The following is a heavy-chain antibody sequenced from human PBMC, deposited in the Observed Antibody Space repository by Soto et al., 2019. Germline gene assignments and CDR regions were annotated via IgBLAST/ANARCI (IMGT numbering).Heavy chain of an antibody. V-gene: IGHV4-34*01. D-gene: IGHD3-10*01. CDR2: INHSGST. J-gene: IGHJ6*03. Sequence: SETLSLTCAVYGGSFSGYYWSWIRQPPGKGLEWIGEINHSGSTNYNPSLKSRVTISVDTSKNQFSLKLSSVTAADTAVYYCARGGYYGSGRLLYYYMDVWGKGTTVTVSS. CDR1: GGSFSGYY. CDR3: ARGGYYGSGRLLYYYMDV.